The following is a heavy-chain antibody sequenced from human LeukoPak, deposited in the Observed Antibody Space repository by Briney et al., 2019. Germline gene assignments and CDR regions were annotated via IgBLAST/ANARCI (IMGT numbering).Heavy chain of an antibody. J-gene: IGHJ4*02. Sequence: PGRSLRLSCAASGFTFSSYGMHWVRQAPGKGLEWVAFIRYDGSNKYYADSVKGRFTISRDNSKNTLYLQMNSLRAEDTAVYYCAKWVLDSGSYSQSDLDYWGQGTLVTVSS. CDR2: IRYDGSNK. V-gene: IGHV3-30*02. CDR3: AKWVLDSGSYSQSDLDY. CDR1: GFTFSSYG. D-gene: IGHD1-26*01.